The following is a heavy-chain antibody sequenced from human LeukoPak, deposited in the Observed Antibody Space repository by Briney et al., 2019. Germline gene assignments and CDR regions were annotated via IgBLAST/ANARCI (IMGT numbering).Heavy chain of an antibody. CDR2: ISAGGGDI. Sequence: GGSLRLSCEASGFTFNNYAMTWVRQAPGKGLEWVSTISAGGGDIFYADFLRGRFTISRDSSKNTLYLQMNSLRAEDTAVYYCAKTTGGNAYDYIDYWGQGTLVTVSS. D-gene: IGHD5-12*01. J-gene: IGHJ4*02. V-gene: IGHV3-23*01. CDR1: GFTFNNYA. CDR3: AKTTGGNAYDYIDY.